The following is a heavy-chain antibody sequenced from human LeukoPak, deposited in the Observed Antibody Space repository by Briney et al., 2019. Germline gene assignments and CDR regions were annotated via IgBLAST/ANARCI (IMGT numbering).Heavy chain of an antibody. CDR1: GGSISSGSYY. CDR3: ARGIAAAGKGPDIDY. Sequence: PSETLSLTCTVSGGSISSGSYYWSWIRQPAGKGLEWIGRIYTSGSTNYNPSLKSRVTISVDTSKNQFSLKLSSVTAADTAVYYCARGIAAAGKGPDIDYWGQGTLVTVSS. D-gene: IGHD6-13*01. CDR2: IYTSGST. J-gene: IGHJ4*02. V-gene: IGHV4-61*02.